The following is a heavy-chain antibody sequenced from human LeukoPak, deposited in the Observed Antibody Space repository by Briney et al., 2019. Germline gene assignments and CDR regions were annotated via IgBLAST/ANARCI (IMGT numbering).Heavy chain of an antibody. CDR2: INPSGGST. V-gene: IGHV1-46*01. Sequence: ASVKVSCKASGYTFTSYYMHWVRQAPGQGLEWMGIINPSGGSTSYAQKFQGRVTMTRDTSISTAYMELSSLRSDDTAVYYCAGDTGGFGELSGPIDYWGQGTLVTVSS. CDR1: GYTFTSYY. D-gene: IGHD3-10*01. CDR3: AGDTGGFGELSGPIDY. J-gene: IGHJ4*02.